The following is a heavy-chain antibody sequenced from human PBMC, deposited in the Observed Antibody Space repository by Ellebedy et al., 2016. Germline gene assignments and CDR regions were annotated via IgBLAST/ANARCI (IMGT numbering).Heavy chain of an antibody. CDR1: GGSISSYY. CDR2: IYYSGST. Sequence: SETLSLTCTVSGGSISSYYWSWIRQPPGKGLEWIGYIYYSGSTYYNPSLKSRVTISVDTSKNQFSLKLSSVTAADTAVYYCARGGNWNYDVPLFDYWGQGTLVTVSS. V-gene: IGHV4-59*08. J-gene: IGHJ4*02. CDR3: ARGGNWNYDVPLFDY. D-gene: IGHD1-7*01.